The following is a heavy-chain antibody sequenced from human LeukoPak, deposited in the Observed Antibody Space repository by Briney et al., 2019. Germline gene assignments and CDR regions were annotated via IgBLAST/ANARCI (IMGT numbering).Heavy chain of an antibody. D-gene: IGHD3-22*01. V-gene: IGHV3-7*01. CDR2: INQDGSAK. J-gene: IGHJ4*02. CDR3: ARDPNYYDSSGYFN. Sequence: PGGSLRLSCAASGFTLSAHWMTWVRQAPGKGLEWVANINQDGSAKYFLASVKGRFTISRDNAKNSMYLQMNSLRAEDTAVYYCARDPNYYDSSGYFNWGQGTLVTVSS. CDR1: GFTLSAHW.